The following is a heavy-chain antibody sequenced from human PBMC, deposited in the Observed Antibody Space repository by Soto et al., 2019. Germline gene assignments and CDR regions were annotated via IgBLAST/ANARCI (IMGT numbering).Heavy chain of an antibody. CDR3: AKPRGYDSSLGQGGGAFDI. Sequence: QVQLVESGGGVVQPGRSLRLSCAASGFTFSSYGMHWVRQAPGKGLEWVAVISYDGSNKYYADSVKGRFTISRDNSKNTLYLQMNSLRAEDTAVYYCAKPRGYDSSLGQGGGAFDIWGQGTMVTVSS. CDR1: GFTFSSYG. V-gene: IGHV3-30*18. CDR2: ISYDGSNK. J-gene: IGHJ3*02. D-gene: IGHD3-22*01.